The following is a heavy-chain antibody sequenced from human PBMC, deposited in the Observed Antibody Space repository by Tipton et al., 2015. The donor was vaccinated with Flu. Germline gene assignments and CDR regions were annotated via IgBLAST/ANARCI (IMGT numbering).Heavy chain of an antibody. V-gene: IGHV3-74*01. D-gene: IGHD4/OR15-4a*01. CDR1: GVSFHRNW. CDR3: TTDGA. Sequence: SLRLSCVASGVSFHRNWMHWIRQAPGKGLEWVSRVNGDGSSTRYADFAQGRFTVSRDNAKSTMFLQMNSLRAEDTAMYFCTTDGAGGQGTVVTVSS. J-gene: IGHJ4*02. CDR2: VNGDGSST.